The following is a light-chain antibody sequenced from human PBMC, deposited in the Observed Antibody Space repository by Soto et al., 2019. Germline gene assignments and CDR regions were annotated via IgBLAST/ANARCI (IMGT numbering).Light chain of an antibody. CDR3: TSYAGTYSFFYV. CDR1: SSDVGAYNY. J-gene: IGLJ1*01. CDR2: GVS. V-gene: IGLV2-8*01. Sequence: QSVLTQPPSASGSPGQSVTISCTGTSSDVGAYNYVSWYQQLPGKAPKLIIYGVSKRPSGVPDRFSGSKSGNAASLTVSGLQAVDEADYYCTSYAGTYSFFYVFGTGTKVTVL.